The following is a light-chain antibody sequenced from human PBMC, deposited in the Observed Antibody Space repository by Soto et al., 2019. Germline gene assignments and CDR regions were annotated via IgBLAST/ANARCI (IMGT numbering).Light chain of an antibody. V-gene: IGKV1-39*01. CDR1: QSTRNN. J-gene: IGKJ2*01. CDR3: QQGDSAPFT. CDR2: PAS. Sequence: DIQMTQSPSSMSASVGARVTITCRASQSTRNNLNWYQQKPGKAPNLLIYPASSLPSGVPSRFSGSGYGTDFTLTISSMQPEDFATYYCQQGDSAPFTFGQGTKLEIQ.